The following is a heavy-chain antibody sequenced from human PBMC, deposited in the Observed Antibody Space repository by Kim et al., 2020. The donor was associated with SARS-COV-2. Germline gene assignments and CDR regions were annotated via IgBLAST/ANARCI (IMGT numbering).Heavy chain of an antibody. CDR3: ARVGINYYGSGMY. D-gene: IGHD3-10*01. CDR1: GFTFSDYY. Sequence: GGSLRLSCAASGFTFSDYYMSWIRQAPGKGLEWVSYISSSSSYTNYADSVKGRFTISRDNAKNSLYLQMNSLRAEDTAVYYCARVGINYYGSGMYWGQGTLVTVSS. V-gene: IGHV3-11*06. CDR2: ISSSSSYT. J-gene: IGHJ4*02.